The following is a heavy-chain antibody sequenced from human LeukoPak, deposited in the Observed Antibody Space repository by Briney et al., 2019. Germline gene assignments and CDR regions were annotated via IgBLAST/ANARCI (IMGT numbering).Heavy chain of an antibody. J-gene: IGHJ6*04. Sequence: GGSLRLSCAASGFTFSSYGMHWVRQAPGKGLEWVAEISYDGSNKYYADSVKGRFTISRDNSKNTLYLQMNSLRAEDTAVYYCAKCKVPAATYYYYFHGMDVWGKGTTVTVSS. D-gene: IGHD2-2*01. V-gene: IGHV3-30*18. CDR1: GFTFSSYG. CDR2: ISYDGSNK. CDR3: AKCKVPAATYYYYFHGMDV.